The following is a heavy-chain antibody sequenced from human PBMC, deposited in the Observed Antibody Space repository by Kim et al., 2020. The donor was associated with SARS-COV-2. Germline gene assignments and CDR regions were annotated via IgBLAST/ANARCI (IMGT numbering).Heavy chain of an antibody. Sequence: SDYAVSVKSGITINTDTSKNQFSLQLTAVTPEDTAFYYCVRYSGWYYFDYWGQGTLVTVSS. V-gene: IGHV6-1*01. J-gene: IGHJ4*02. CDR3: VRYSGWYYFDY. D-gene: IGHD6-19*01. CDR2: S.